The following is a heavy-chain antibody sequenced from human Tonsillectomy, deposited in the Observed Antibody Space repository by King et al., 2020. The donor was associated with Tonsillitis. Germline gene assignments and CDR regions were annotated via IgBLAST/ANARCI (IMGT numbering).Heavy chain of an antibody. V-gene: IGHV3-23*04. CDR3: AKQIGFCSGGTCSLDN. CDR1: GFTFSNYA. CDR2: ISGSGAYA. D-gene: IGHD2-15*01. J-gene: IGHJ4*02. Sequence: VQLVESGGDLVQSGGSLRISCAASGFTFSNYAMSWVRQAPGKGLEWVSSISGSGAYAYYADSVEGRFTISRDNSKNTLCLQMNSLRAEDTAVYYCAKQIGFCSGGTCSLDNWGQGALVTVSS.